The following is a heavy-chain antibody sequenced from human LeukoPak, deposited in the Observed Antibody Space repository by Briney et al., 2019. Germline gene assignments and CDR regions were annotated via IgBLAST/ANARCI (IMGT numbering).Heavy chain of an antibody. CDR2: INHSGST. D-gene: IGHD3-3*01. Sequence: SETLSLTCAVYGGSFSGYYWCWIRQPPGKGLEWIGEINHSGSTNYNPSLKSRVTISVDTSKNQFSLKLSSVTAADTAVYYCARFHGGRDFWWWDYWGQGTLLTVSS. CDR1: GGSFSGYY. V-gene: IGHV4-34*01. J-gene: IGHJ4*02. CDR3: ARFHGGRDFWWWDY.